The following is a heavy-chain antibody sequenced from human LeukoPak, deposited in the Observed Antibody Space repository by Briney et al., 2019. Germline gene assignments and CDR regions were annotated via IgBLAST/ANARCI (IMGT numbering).Heavy chain of an antibody. J-gene: IGHJ4*02. D-gene: IGHD3-10*01. CDR1: GASMSSGNYY. V-gene: IGHV4-61*02. CDR3: ARSGSGTWDDY. CDR2: IYATGST. Sequence: SSETLSLTCTVSGASMSSGNYYWSWIRQPAGKGLEWIGRIYATGSTNYNPSLKSRVTMSVDTSKNQFSLRLSSVTAADTALYYCARSGSGTWDDYWGQGALVTVSS.